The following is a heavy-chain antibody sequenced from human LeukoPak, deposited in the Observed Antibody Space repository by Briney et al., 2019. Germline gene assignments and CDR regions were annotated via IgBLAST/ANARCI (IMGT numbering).Heavy chain of an antibody. V-gene: IGHV3-7*01. CDR3: VKGRGGYVKYKTFDY. D-gene: IGHD5-12*01. CDR2: IKRDGSEK. Sequence: PGGSLRLSCAASGFTFSSYWMSWVRQAPGKGLEWVANIKRDGSEKYYVASVKGRFTISKDNAKNSLFLQMNNLRGEDTAVYYCVKGRGGYVKYKTFDYWGQGTLVTVSS. J-gene: IGHJ4*02. CDR1: GFTFSSYW.